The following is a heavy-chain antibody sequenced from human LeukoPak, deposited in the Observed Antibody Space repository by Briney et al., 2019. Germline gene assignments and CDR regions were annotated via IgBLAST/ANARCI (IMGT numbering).Heavy chain of an antibody. Sequence: PGGSLRLSCAASGFTFSNYGMHWVRQAPGKGLEWVALIYYDGSNKYYADSVKGRFTISRDNSKNTLYLQMNSLRAEDTAMYYCANNFDYWGQGTLVTVSS. V-gene: IGHV3-33*06. CDR2: IYYDGSNK. J-gene: IGHJ4*02. CDR3: ANNFDY. CDR1: GFTFSNYG.